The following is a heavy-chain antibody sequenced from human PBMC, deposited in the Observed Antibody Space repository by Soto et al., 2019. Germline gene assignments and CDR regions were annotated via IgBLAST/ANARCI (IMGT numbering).Heavy chain of an antibody. V-gene: IGHV4-59*06. CDR2: IYYSGST. J-gene: IGHJ5*02. D-gene: IGHD3-16*02. Sequence: SETLSLTCTVSGVSISSYYWSWIRQPPGKGLEWIGYIYYSGSTYYNPSLKSRVTISVDTSKNQFSLKLSSVTAADTAVYYCAGLQSMRLSGLDPWGQGTLVTVS. CDR3: AGLQSMRLSGLDP. CDR1: GVSISSYY.